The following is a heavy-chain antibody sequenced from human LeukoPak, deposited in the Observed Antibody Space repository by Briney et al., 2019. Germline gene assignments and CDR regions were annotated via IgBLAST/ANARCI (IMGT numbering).Heavy chain of an antibody. J-gene: IGHJ4*02. CDR3: ARDSNGYLFDY. CDR1: GYTFTGYY. D-gene: IGHD1-1*01. CDR2: INPNSGGT. V-gene: IGHV1-2*02. Sequence: ASVKVSCKASGYTFTGYYIHWVRLAPGQGLEWMGWINPNSGGTGYAQKFQGRVTMTRETPISTAYMELSRLNSDDTAVYYCARDSNGYLFDYWGQGTLVTVSS.